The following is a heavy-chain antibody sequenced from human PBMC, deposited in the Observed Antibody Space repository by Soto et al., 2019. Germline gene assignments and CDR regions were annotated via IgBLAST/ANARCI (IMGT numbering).Heavy chain of an antibody. D-gene: IGHD1-7*01. CDR2: INAGNGYT. CDR1: GYTFTSYA. Sequence: QVQLVQSGAEEKKPGASVKVSCKASGYTFTSYAIHWVRQAPGQRLEWVGWINAGNGYTKYSQNFQGRVTITRDTSASTAYMELSSLSSEDTAVYYCARGGTLLWFDCWGQGTLVTVSS. V-gene: IGHV1-3*05. J-gene: IGHJ4*02. CDR3: ARGGTLLWFDC.